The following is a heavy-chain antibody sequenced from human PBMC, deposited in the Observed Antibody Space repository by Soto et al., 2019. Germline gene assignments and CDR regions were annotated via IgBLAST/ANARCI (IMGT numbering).Heavy chain of an antibody. Sequence: PGGSLRLSCAASGFTFSSYAMHWVRQAPGKGLEWVAVISYDGSNKYYADSVKGRFTISRDNSKNTLYLQMNSLRAEDTAVYYCARNDRRGGKRYYYYGMDVWGQGTTVAVS. V-gene: IGHV3-30-3*01. J-gene: IGHJ6*02. D-gene: IGHD3-16*01. CDR1: GFTFSSYA. CDR3: ARNDRRGGKRYYYYGMDV. CDR2: ISYDGSNK.